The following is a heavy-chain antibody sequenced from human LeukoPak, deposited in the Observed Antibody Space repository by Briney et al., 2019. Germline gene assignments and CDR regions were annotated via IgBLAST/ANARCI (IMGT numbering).Heavy chain of an antibody. CDR3: ARSGLGWFDP. V-gene: IGHV4-59*01. Sequence: SETLSLTCTVSGGSISSYYWSWIRQPPGKGLEWIGYIYYSGSTNYNPSLKTPVTISVATSKNQFSLKLSSVTAADTAVYYCARSGLGWFDPWGQGTLVTVSS. CDR1: GGSISSYY. J-gene: IGHJ5*02. D-gene: IGHD1-14*01. CDR2: IYYSGST.